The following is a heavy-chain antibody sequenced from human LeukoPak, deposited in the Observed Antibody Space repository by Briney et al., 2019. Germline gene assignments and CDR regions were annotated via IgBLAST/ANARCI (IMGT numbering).Heavy chain of an antibody. CDR3: VSQILGYCSGGSCYSGWFDP. J-gene: IGHJ5*02. Sequence: PGGSLRLSCSASGFTFSSYAMHWVRQAPGKGLEYVSAIRCNGGSTYYADSVKGRFTISRDNSKNTLYLQMSSLRAEDTAVYYCVSQILGYCSGGSCYSGWFDPWGQGTLVSVST. CDR2: IRCNGGST. CDR1: GFTFSSYA. V-gene: IGHV3-64D*09. D-gene: IGHD2-15*01.